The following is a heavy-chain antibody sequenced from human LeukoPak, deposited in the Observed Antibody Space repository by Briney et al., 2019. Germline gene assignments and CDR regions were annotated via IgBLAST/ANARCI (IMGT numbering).Heavy chain of an antibody. CDR1: GFTFSSYS. D-gene: IGHD3-10*01. CDR2: ISGRGGST. V-gene: IGHV3-23*01. Sequence: GGSLRLSCAASGFTFSSYSMNWVRQAPGKGREWVSGISGRGGSTYYADSVKGRFTISRANSKNTLYLQMNSLRAEDTAVYYCAKDWYGWNYWGQGTLVTASS. J-gene: IGHJ4*02. CDR3: AKDWYGWNY.